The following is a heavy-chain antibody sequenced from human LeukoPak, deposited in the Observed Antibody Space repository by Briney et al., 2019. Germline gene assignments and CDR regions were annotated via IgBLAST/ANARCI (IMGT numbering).Heavy chain of an antibody. D-gene: IGHD6-19*01. CDR3: AREAVAGTVYFDY. J-gene: IGHJ4*02. Sequence: SETLSLTCTVSGGSISSYYWSWIRQPPGKGLEWIGYIYYSGTTNYNPSLKSRVTISVDTSKNQFSLKLSSVTAADTAVYYCAREAVAGTVYFDYWGQGTLVTVSS. V-gene: IGHV4-59*01. CDR1: GGSISSYY. CDR2: IYYSGTT.